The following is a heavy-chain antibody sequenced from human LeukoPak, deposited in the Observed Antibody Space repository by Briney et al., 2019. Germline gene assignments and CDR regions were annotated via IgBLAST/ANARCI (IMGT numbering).Heavy chain of an antibody. CDR2: ISYDGSYQ. CDR1: GFAFSSYA. D-gene: IGHD3-9*01. V-gene: IGHV3-30*18. Sequence: PGRSLTLSCAASGFAFSSYAMYRVRQAPGKGLEWVALISYDGSYQYSADSVRGRFTISRDNSRNSLYLQMNSLRAEDTAFYYCTKGGFKYFDWSYFDYWGQGTLVTVSS. J-gene: IGHJ4*02. CDR3: TKGGFKYFDWSYFDY.